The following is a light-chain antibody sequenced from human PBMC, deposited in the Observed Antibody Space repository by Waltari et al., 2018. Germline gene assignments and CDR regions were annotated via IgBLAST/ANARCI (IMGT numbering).Light chain of an antibody. CDR1: QSIGRS. CDR3: QKYERLPAT. J-gene: IGKJ1*01. Sequence: DIVLTQSQGTLSLSPGERATLSCRASQSIGRSLVWYQQKPGQAPRLLIYDVSRRATGIPDRFSGSGYGTDFSLTISRLEPEDFAVYYCQKYERLPATFGQGTTVEIK. CDR2: DVS. V-gene: IGKV3-20*01.